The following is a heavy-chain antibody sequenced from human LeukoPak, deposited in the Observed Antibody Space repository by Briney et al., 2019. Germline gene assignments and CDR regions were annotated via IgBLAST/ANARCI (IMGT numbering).Heavy chain of an antibody. Sequence: GASVKVSCRVSGYTLTELSMHWVRQAPGKGLEWMGGFDPEDGETIYAQKFQGRVPMTEDTSTDTAYMELSSLRSEDTAVYYCATPSGLVLGSTDYFDYWGQGTLVTVSS. D-gene: IGHD6-19*01. CDR2: FDPEDGET. CDR3: ATPSGLVLGSTDYFDY. CDR1: GYTLTELS. J-gene: IGHJ4*02. V-gene: IGHV1-24*01.